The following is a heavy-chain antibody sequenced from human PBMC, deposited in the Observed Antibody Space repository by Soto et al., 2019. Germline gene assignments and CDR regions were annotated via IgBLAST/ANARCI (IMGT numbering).Heavy chain of an antibody. Sequence: GASVKVSCKASGYIFINYCITWVLQAPGQGLEWMGWISGYNGNTKYADKLQGRVTMTTDTSTTTAYMELRSLRSDDTAVYYCARDEVPAANWLDRWGQGTLVTVSS. D-gene: IGHD2-2*01. V-gene: IGHV1-18*01. CDR1: GYIFINYC. J-gene: IGHJ5*02. CDR2: ISGYNGNT. CDR3: ARDEVPAANWLDR.